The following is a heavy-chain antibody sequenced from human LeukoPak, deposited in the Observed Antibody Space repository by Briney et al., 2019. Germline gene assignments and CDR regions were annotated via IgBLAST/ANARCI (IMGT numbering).Heavy chain of an antibody. CDR2: IDPRGGTT. V-gene: IGHV1-46*01. D-gene: IGHD3-10*01. Sequence: ASVKVSCKASGYTFTNHFMHWVRQAPGQGLEWMATIDPRGGTTNYAQKLQGRVTMTRDTSTTTVYMELTSLRSEDTAVYYCARNPYGAGNYFEYWGQGTLVTVSS. CDR3: ARNPYGAGNYFEY. J-gene: IGHJ4*02. CDR1: GYTFTNHF.